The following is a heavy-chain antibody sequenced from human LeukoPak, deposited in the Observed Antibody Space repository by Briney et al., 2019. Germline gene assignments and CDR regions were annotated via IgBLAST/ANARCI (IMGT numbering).Heavy chain of an antibody. D-gene: IGHD3-9*01. CDR3: ARGGWLVLRYFDY. CDR2: MNPNSGDT. J-gene: IGHJ4*02. V-gene: IGHV1-8*01. Sequence: GASVKVSCKASGYTFTTYDINWVRQASGQGLEWMGWMNPNSGDTGYAQKFQGRVTMTRNTSISTAYMELSSLRSEDMAVYYCARGGWLVLRYFDYWGQGTLVTVSS. CDR1: GYTFTTYD.